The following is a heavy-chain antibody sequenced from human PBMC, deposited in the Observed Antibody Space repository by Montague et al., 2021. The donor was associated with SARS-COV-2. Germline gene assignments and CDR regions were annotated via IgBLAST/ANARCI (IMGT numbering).Heavy chain of an antibody. D-gene: IGHD3-9*01. CDR3: ARLPYILPGYAYFDF. J-gene: IGHJ4*02. Sequence: SETLSLTCTVSGDSISNYHWSWIRRPPGKGLEWLGYIYYSGSTNYNPSLKSRVTISVDTSKNQFSLRLSSVTAADTAVYYCARLPYILPGYAYFDFWGQGSLVIVSS. V-gene: IGHV4-59*08. CDR1: GDSISNYH. CDR2: IYYSGST.